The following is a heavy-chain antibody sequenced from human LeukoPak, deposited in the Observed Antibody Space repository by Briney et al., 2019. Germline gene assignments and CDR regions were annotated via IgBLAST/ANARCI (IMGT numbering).Heavy chain of an antibody. CDR2: ISAYNGNT. D-gene: IGHD3-10*01. Sequence: GESLKISCKGSGYTFTSYGISWVRQAPGQGLEWMGWISAYNGNTNYAQKLQGRVTMTTDTSTSTAYMELRSLRSDDTAVYYCARDLIGLLWFGELLYNYYYGMDVWGQGTTVTVSS. CDR1: GYTFTSYG. CDR3: ARDLIGLLWFGELLYNYYYGMDV. J-gene: IGHJ6*02. V-gene: IGHV1-18*01.